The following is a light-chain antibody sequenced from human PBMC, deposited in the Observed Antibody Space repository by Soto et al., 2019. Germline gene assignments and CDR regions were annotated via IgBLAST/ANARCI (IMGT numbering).Light chain of an antibody. CDR2: EAS. V-gene: IGKV3-20*01. J-gene: IGKJ5*01. CDR1: QSIGGF. CDR3: QQYDNSPIT. Sequence: EIVLTQSPATLSLSPGERATLFCRASQSIGGFLAWYQQRPGQAPRLLIYEASNRPTGIPARFSGTGSETDFTLTISRLEPEDFAVYYCQQYDNSPITFGQGTRLEN.